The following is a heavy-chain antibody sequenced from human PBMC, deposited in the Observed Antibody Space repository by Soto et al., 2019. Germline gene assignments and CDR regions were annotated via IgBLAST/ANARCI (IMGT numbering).Heavy chain of an antibody. V-gene: IGHV1-3*01. D-gene: IGHD1-26*01. CDR3: AAVSPSSRSLPD. CDR2: INAGNGNT. Sequence: ASVKVSCKASGYTFTSYAMHWVRQAPGQRLEWMGWINAGNGNTKYSQKFQGRVTITRDTSTSTAYMELRSLRSDDTAVYYCAAVSPSSRSLPDWGQGTLVTVSS. CDR1: GYTFTSYA. J-gene: IGHJ4*02.